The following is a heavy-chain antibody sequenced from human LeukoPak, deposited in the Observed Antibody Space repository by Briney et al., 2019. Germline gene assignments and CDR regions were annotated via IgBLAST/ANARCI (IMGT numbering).Heavy chain of an antibody. Sequence: GGSLRLSCAASGFTFSDSYMSWIRQTPGKGLEWLSYISSSSSDTNYADSVKGRFTISKDNAKNSLYLQMNSLRAEDTAVYYCARGSRTIELGDDYWGQGTLVTVSS. CDR1: GFTFSDSY. D-gene: IGHD5-24*01. J-gene: IGHJ4*02. V-gene: IGHV3-11*06. CDR3: ARGSRTIELGDDY. CDR2: ISSSSSDT.